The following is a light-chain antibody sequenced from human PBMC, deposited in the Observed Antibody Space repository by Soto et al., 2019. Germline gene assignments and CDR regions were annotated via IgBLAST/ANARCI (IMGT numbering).Light chain of an antibody. CDR1: QNINNY. Sequence: DIQSNHSPSSLSAPVGDRVTITCQASQNINNYLNWYQQKPGRAPKLLIYDASNLEAGVPSRFRGSGSGTDFTFTISRLQPEDIATYYCQQYENLPTFGQGTRLEIK. CDR2: DAS. V-gene: IGKV1-33*01. CDR3: QQYENLPT. J-gene: IGKJ5*01.